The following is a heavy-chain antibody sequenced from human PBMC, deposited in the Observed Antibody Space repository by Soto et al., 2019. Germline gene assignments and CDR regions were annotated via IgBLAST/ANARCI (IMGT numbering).Heavy chain of an antibody. J-gene: IGHJ5*02. V-gene: IGHV4-34*01. CDR3: ARVGVGVVAAPKLVNWFYP. Sequence: QVQLQQWGAGLLKPSETLSLTCAVYGGSFSGYYWSWIRQPPGKGLEWIGEINHSGSTNYNPSLKSRVTISVDTSKNQFSLKLSSVTAADTAVYYCARVGVGVVAAPKLVNWFYPWGQGTMFTVSS. CDR2: INHSGST. CDR1: GGSFSGYY. D-gene: IGHD2-15*01.